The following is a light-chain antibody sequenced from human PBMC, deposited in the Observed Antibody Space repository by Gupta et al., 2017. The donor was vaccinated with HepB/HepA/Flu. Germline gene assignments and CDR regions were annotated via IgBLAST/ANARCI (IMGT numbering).Light chain of an antibody. CDR3: QSYDTSLTSWV. V-gene: IGLV1-40*01. CDR2: ANN. CDR1: SSNIGAAYD. Sequence: QSVLTQPPSVSGAPGQRVNLSCTGSSSNIGAAYDVHWYHQVPGTAPKLLIYANNNRPSGVSDRFSGSKSGTSASLAITGLQAGEAVYYCQSYDTSLTSWVFGGGTKLTVL. J-gene: IGLJ3*02.